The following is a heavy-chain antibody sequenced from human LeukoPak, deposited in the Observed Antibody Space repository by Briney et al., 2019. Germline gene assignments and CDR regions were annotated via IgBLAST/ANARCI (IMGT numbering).Heavy chain of an antibody. Sequence: PGGSLRLSCAASGFTFSSYGMYWVRQAPGKGLEWVAFIRYDGSNKYYADSVKGRFTISRDNSKNTLYLQMNSLRAEDTAVYYCAKDRGYDFWSGYYTGDYFDYWGQGTLVTVSS. J-gene: IGHJ4*02. CDR3: AKDRGYDFWSGYYTGDYFDY. CDR2: IRYDGSNK. D-gene: IGHD3-3*01. CDR1: GFTFSSYG. V-gene: IGHV3-30*02.